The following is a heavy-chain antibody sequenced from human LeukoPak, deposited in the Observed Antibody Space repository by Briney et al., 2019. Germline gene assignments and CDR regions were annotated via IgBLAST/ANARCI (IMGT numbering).Heavy chain of an antibody. CDR2: ISGDGGIT. D-gene: IGHD5-24*01. J-gene: IGHJ3*02. Sequence: PGGSLRLSCATSGFTFNIYWMQWVRQVPGKGLEWVSTISGDGGITYYADSVKGRFTISRDNAKNSLYLQMNNLRAEDTAVYYCAKKMDDAFDIWGQGTMVTVSS. CDR1: GFTFNIYW. V-gene: IGHV3-74*01. CDR3: AKKMDDAFDI.